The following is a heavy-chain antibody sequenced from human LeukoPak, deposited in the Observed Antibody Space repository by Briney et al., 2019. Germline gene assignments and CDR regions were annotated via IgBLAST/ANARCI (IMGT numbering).Heavy chain of an antibody. J-gene: IGHJ3*02. V-gene: IGHV3-30-3*01. CDR3: AREGYYDSSGYLYDAFDI. Sequence: GGSLRLSCAASGFTFSSYAMHWVRQAPGKGLEWVAVISYDGNNKYYADSVKGRFTISRDNSKNTLYLQMNSLRAEDTAVYYCAREGYYDSSGYLYDAFDIWGQGTMVTVSS. CDR2: ISYDGNNK. CDR1: GFTFSSYA. D-gene: IGHD3-22*01.